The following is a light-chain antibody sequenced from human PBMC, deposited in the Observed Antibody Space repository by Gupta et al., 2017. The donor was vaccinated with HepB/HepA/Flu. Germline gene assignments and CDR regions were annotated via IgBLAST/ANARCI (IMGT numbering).Light chain of an antibody. Sequence: QTVVNQEPSFSVSPGGTVTLTCGLSSGSVSTTYYPSWYQQTPGQVPRTLIYSTNARSSGVPDRFSGSILGNKAALTXTXAQADDXSDYYCALFMGSGIWVFGGGTKVTV. CDR1: SGSVSTTYY. CDR3: ALFMGSGIWV. J-gene: IGLJ3*02. CDR2: STN. V-gene: IGLV8-61*01.